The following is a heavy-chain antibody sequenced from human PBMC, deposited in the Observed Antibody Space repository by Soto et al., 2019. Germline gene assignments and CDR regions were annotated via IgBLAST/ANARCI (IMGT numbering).Heavy chain of an antibody. J-gene: IGHJ4*02. V-gene: IGHV3-73*02. Sequence: EVQLVESGGGLVQPGGSLKLSCAASGFTFSGSAMHWVRQASGKGLEWVGRIRSKANSYATAYAASVKGRFTISRDDSKTTAYLQMNSLKTEDTAVYYCTSSSRGYGYWGQGTLVTVSS. CDR1: GFTFSGSA. D-gene: IGHD3-10*01. CDR3: TSSSRGYGY. CDR2: IRSKANSYAT.